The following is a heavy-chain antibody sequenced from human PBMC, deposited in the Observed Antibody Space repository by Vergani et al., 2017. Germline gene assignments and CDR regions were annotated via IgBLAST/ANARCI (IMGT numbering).Heavy chain of an antibody. Sequence: QLQLQESGPGLVKPSQTLSLTCTVSGGSISSGSYYWSWIRQPAGKGLEWIGRIYTSGSTNYNPSLKSRVTMSVDTSKNQFSLKLSSVTAADTAVYYCAREYSSSSSWFDPWGQGTLVTVSS. D-gene: IGHD6-13*01. CDR3: AREYSSSSSWFDP. V-gene: IGHV4-61*02. J-gene: IGHJ5*02. CDR2: IYTSGST. CDR1: GGSISSGSYY.